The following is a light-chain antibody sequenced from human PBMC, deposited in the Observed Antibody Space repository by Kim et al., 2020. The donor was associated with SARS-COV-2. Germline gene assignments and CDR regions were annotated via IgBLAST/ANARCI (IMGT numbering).Light chain of an antibody. CDR1: QSIDSW. V-gene: IGKV1-5*01. J-gene: IGKJ1*01. CDR3: QQYESFST. CDR2: DAS. Sequence: GDRVTITCRASQSIDSWLAWYQQKPGKAPKLLIYDASTLASGVLPRFSGRGSGTEFTLTISSLQPDDFATYYCQQYESFSTFGQGTKV.